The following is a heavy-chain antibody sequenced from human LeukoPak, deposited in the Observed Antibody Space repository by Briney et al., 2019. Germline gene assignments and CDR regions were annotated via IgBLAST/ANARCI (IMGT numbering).Heavy chain of an antibody. V-gene: IGHV3-21*01. J-gene: IGHJ4*02. D-gene: IGHD6-19*01. CDR2: ISSSSSYI. CDR3: AITSPRSVAGTKRPYYFDY. Sequence: PGGSLRLSCAASGFTFSSYSMNWVRQAPGKGLEWVSSISSSSSYIYYADSVKGRFTISRDNAKNSLYLQMNSLRAEDTAVYYCAITSPRSVAGTKRPYYFDYWGQGTLVTVSS. CDR1: GFTFSSYS.